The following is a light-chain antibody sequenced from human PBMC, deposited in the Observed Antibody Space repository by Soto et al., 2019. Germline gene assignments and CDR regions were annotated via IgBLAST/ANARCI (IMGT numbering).Light chain of an antibody. CDR2: DVS. Sequence: QSALTQPASVSGSPGQSITISCTGTSSDVGGYNYVSWYQQHPGKAPKLMIYDVSNRPSGVSNRFSGSKSGNTASLTISGRQAEDEADYYCSSYTSSSNQVVFGGGTKLTVL. V-gene: IGLV2-14*01. CDR3: SSYTSSSNQVV. J-gene: IGLJ2*01. CDR1: SSDVGGYNY.